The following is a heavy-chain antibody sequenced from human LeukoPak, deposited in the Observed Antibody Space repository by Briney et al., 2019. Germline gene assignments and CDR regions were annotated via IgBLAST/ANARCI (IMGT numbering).Heavy chain of an antibody. J-gene: IGHJ5*02. CDR1: GFTFSSYW. V-gene: IGHV3-7*01. D-gene: IGHD2-2*01. Sequence: PGGSLRPSCAASGFTFSSYWMSWVRQAPGKGLEWVANIKQDGSEKYYVDSVKGRFTISRDNAKNSLYLQMNSLRAEDTAVYYCARVYQLLSNWFDPWGQGTLVTVSS. CDR3: ARVYQLLSNWFDP. CDR2: IKQDGSEK.